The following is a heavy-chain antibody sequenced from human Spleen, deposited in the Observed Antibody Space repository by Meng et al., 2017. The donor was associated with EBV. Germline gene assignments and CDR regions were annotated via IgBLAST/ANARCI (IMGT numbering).Heavy chain of an antibody. Sequence: QRLGAGLLKPSETLSLTCGSSGESSSVYYWTWIRQPPGKGLEWIGEINHSGSTNYNPSLKSRVTISVDTSKNQFSLNLISVTAADTAVYYCASAPPGLPHDSWGQGTLVTVSS. J-gene: IGHJ4*02. CDR3: ASAPPGLPHDS. D-gene: IGHD5-12*01. CDR2: INHSGST. V-gene: IGHV4-34*02. CDR1: GESSSVYY.